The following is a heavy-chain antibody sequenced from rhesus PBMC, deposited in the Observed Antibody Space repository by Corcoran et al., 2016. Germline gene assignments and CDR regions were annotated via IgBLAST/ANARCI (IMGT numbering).Heavy chain of an antibody. Sequence: EVQLVQSGAEVKRPGESLKISCKTSGYSFTSYWISWVRPMPGKGLEWMGAIDPSDYDTRYRPPYQGQGTISADKSISTAYLQWSSLKASDSATYYCAKYSWNNGFDYWGQGVLVTVSS. V-gene: IGHV5-2*01. J-gene: IGHJ4*01. CDR2: IDPSDYDT. CDR1: GYSFTSYW. CDR3: AKYSWNNGFDY. D-gene: IGHD1-20*01.